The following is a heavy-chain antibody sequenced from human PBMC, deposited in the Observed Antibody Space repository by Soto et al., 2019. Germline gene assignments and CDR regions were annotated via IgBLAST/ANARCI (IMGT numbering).Heavy chain of an antibody. Sequence: QVQLVQSGAEVKKPRASVKVSCKASGYTFTNFVIQWVRQAPGQRLEWLGWINPANGNTQYSQTLQGRVTITSDTSASTVYMELSSLRSGDTAVYYCAREYRHNGNYYGSNWGQGTLVTVSS. CDR1: GYTFTNFV. CDR3: AREYRHNGNYYGSN. V-gene: IGHV1-3*01. CDR2: INPANGNT. D-gene: IGHD1-26*01. J-gene: IGHJ4*02.